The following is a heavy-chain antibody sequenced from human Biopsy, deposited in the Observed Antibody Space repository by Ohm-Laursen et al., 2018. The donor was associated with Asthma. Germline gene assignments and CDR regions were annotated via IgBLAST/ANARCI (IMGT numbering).Heavy chain of an antibody. D-gene: IGHD3-22*01. CDR2: VSSDGHNK. CDR1: GFVFSQCG. J-gene: IGHJ3*02. Sequence: SLRLSCAASGFVFSQCGMHWVRQGPGKGLEWVALVSSDGHNKYYEDSVKGRLTISRDNSRNRLYLQINSLTVEDSAVYFCARQSGQEYGDSIPFDTWGQGTKVAVSS. CDR3: ARQSGQEYGDSIPFDT. V-gene: IGHV3-30*03.